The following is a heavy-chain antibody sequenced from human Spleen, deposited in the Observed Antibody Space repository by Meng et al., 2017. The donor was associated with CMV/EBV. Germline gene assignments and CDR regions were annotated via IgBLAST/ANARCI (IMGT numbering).Heavy chain of an antibody. CDR1: GGSISSGSYY. V-gene: IGHV4-61*02. J-gene: IGHJ4*02. Sequence: QVQLQESGPGLVKPSQTLSLPCTVSGGSISSGSYYWSWIRQPAGKGLEWIGRIYTSGSTNYNPSLKSRVTISVDTSKNQFSLKLSSVTAADTAVYYCARESPYCSSTSCNDYWDQGPLVTVAS. D-gene: IGHD2-2*01. CDR3: ARESPYCSSTSCNDY. CDR2: IYTSGST.